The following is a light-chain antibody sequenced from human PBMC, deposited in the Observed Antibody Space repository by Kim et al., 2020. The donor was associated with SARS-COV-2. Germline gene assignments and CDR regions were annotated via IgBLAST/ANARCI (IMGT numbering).Light chain of an antibody. CDR2: YDS. CDR1: KIGSKS. CDR3: QVWDSSSDHPV. V-gene: IGLV3-21*04. Sequence: AQGKAARITLGGNKIGSKSVHWYQQKPGQAPVLVIYYDSDRPSGIPERFSGSNSGNTATLTISRVEAGDEADYYCQVWDSSSDHPVFGGGTQLTVL. J-gene: IGLJ2*01.